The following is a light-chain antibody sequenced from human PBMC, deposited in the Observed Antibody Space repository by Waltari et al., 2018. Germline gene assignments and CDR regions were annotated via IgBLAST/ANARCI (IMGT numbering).Light chain of an antibody. J-gene: IGKJ1*01. V-gene: IGKV3-15*01. CDR3: QQYNNWPWT. CDR2: GAS. Sequence: EVLMTQSPATLSVSPGERATLSCRASQSVDNNLAGYQQKNGQAPRLLIYGASTRATGVPASLSGSASGTEFTLTISNLQSADFAVYFCQQYNNWPWTFGQGTRVEI. CDR1: QSVDNN.